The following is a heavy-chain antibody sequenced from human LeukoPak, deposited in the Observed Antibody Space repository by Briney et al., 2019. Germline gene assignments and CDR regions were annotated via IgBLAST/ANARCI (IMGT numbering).Heavy chain of an antibody. CDR1: GGTFSSYA. Sequence: ASVKVSCKASGGTFSSYAISWVRQAPGQGLEWMGRIIPILGIANYAQKFQGRVTITADKSTSTAYMELSSLRSEDTAVYYCARDRVLRYFDWSHGGSYYFDYWGQGTLVTVSS. J-gene: IGHJ4*02. V-gene: IGHV1-69*04. D-gene: IGHD3-9*01. CDR3: ARDRVLRYFDWSHGGSYYFDY. CDR2: IIPILGIA.